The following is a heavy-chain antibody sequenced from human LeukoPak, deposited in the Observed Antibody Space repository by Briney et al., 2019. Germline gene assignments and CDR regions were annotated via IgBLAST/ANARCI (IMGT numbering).Heavy chain of an antibody. CDR2: ISYDGSSK. Sequence: PGRSLRLSCAVSGFTFRSYAMHWVRQAPGKGLEWVAVISYDGSSKYYADSVKGRFTISRDNSKNTLYLQMNSLRAEDTAVYYCARGSGWYERDAFDIWGRGTLVTVSS. CDR3: ARGSGWYERDAFDI. V-gene: IGHV3-30*04. CDR1: GFTFRSYA. D-gene: IGHD6-19*01. J-gene: IGHJ3*02.